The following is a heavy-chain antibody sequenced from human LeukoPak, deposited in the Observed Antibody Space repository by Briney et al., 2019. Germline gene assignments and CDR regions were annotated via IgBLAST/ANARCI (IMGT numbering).Heavy chain of an antibody. CDR1: GLSLGNAW. CDR3: TTLGGDNWFDWYFDL. CDR2: LRAKVDGGAV. J-gene: IGHJ2*01. Sequence: GGSLSLSCPASGLSLGNAWMSWTRQVPGQGLEWLGRLRAKVDGGAVDYAAPVKGRFTISRDESENTLYLHLTSLKIEDAAVYYCTTLGGDNWFDWYFDLWGRGTLVTVSS. D-gene: IGHD1-1*01. V-gene: IGHV3-15*01.